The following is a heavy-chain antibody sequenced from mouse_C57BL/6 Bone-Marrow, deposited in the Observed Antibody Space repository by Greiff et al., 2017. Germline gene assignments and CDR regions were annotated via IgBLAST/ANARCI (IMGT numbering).Heavy chain of an antibody. D-gene: IGHD3-1*01. V-gene: IGHV1-81*01. J-gene: IGHJ2*01. Sequence: VQLQQSGAELARPGASVKLSCKASGYTFTSYGVSWVKQRTGQGLEWIGEIYPRSGNTYYNEKFKGKATLTADKSSSTAYMELRSFTSDDSAVYFCARGLFDYWGQGTTLTVSS. CDR1: GYTFTSYG. CDR2: IYPRSGNT. CDR3: ARGLFDY.